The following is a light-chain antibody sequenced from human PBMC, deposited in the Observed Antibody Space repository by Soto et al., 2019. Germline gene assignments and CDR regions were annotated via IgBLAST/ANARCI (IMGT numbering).Light chain of an antibody. CDR2: GAS. CDR3: QQYKIYFNN. J-gene: IGKJ4*01. V-gene: IGKV3-20*01. CDR1: QSVSSSY. Sequence: EIVLTQSPGTLSLSPGERATLSCRASQSVSSSYLAWYQQKPGQAPRLLIYGASSRATGIPVRFSGSGSGTDFILSISRQEPEDFATYYCQQYKIYFNNFGGGTKMEIK.